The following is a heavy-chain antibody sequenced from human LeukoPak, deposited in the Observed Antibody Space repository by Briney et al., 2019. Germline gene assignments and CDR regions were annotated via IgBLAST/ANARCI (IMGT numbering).Heavy chain of an antibody. D-gene: IGHD3-3*01. V-gene: IGHV3-23*01. CDR1: GFTFGSYA. J-gene: IGHJ6*02. CDR2: ISASGGTT. Sequence: GGSLRLSCATSGFTFGSYAVSWVRQARGKGLEWVSSISASGGTTYHADSVRGRFTISRGNSKNTLYLQMSSLRAEDSAVYFCAKQSTHDFWTGYTYYGMDVWGQGTTVTVSS. CDR3: AKQSTHDFWTGYTYYGMDV.